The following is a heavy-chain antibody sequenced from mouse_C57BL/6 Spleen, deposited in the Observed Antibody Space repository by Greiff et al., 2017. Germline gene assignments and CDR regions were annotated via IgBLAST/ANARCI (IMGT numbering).Heavy chain of an antibody. D-gene: IGHD5-1*01. V-gene: IGHV1-69*01. CDR2: IDPSDSYT. CDR1: GYTFTSYW. CDR3: ARKGVPLGDY. Sequence: VQLQQPGAELVMPGASVQLSCKASGYTFTSYWMHWVKQRPGQGLEWLGEIDPSDSYTNYNQKFKGKSTLTVDKSSSTACMQLSSLTSEDSAVYYCARKGVPLGDYWGQGTTLTVSS. J-gene: IGHJ2*01.